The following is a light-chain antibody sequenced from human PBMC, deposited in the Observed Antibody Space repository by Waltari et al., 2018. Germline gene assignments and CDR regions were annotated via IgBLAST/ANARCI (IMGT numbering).Light chain of an antibody. J-gene: IGLJ3*02. CDR2: VNSDGSH. CDR3: QTGGHGTWV. CDR1: SGHSSNV. Sequence: QLVLTQSPSASASLGASVKPTCTLSSGHSSNVIARPQQQPEKGPRYLMKVNSDGSHNKGDEIPDRFSGSSSGAERYLTISSLQSEDEADYYCQTGGHGTWVFGGGTKLTVL. V-gene: IGLV4-69*01.